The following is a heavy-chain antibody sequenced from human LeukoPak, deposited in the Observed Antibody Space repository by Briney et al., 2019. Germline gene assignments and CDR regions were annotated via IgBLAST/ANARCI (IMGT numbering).Heavy chain of an antibody. CDR3: ASGPLGWSDY. Sequence: GGSLRLSCAASGLRFSSYGMNWLRQAPGKGLEWTSFISSSGTTSYADSVKGRFTISRDNGKNSLYLQMNSLRDEDTAVYYCASGPLGWSDYWGQGALVTVSS. V-gene: IGHV3-48*02. D-gene: IGHD1-26*01. CDR1: GLRFSSYG. J-gene: IGHJ4*02. CDR2: ISSSGTT.